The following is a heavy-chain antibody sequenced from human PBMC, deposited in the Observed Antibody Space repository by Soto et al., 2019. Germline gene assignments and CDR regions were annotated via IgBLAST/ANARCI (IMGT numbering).Heavy chain of an antibody. CDR1: GFSLSAYGVR. J-gene: IGHJ5*02. V-gene: IGHV2-5*01. Sequence: SGPTRVNPTQTLTLTCSFSGFSLSAYGVRVIWFRQPPGETLEWLALIHWNGDKRYSPYLKSRLTITKDTSKNQVVLTLTNLDPLDTGTYFCAHTKDSSGFLTSWGQGILVTVSS. CDR3: AHTKDSSGFLTS. CDR2: IHWNGDK. D-gene: IGHD3-22*01.